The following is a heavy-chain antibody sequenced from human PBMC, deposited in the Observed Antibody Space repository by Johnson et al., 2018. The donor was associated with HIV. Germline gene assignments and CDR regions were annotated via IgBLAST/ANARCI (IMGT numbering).Heavy chain of an antibody. V-gene: IGHV3-30*04. CDR1: GFTFSSYA. D-gene: IGHD3-22*01. CDR2: ISYDGSDK. CDR3: ARGSRYTYDNDDAYILHAFDF. J-gene: IGHJ3*01. Sequence: QVQLVESGGGVVQPGRSLRLSCAASGFTFSSYAMHWVRQAPAKGLEWVAVISYDGSDKYYAASVKGRFTISRDSSKNTLYLQMNTLRADDTAVYYCARGSRYTYDNDDAYILHAFDFWGQGTMVTVSS.